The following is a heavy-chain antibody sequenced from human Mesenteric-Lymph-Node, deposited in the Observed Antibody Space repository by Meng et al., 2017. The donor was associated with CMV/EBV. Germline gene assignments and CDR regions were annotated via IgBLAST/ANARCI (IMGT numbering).Heavy chain of an antibody. CDR3: ARDKQVGYCTGTTCFTRGFDP. V-gene: IGHV4-39*07. CDR2: IYYSGTT. D-gene: IGHD2-8*02. Sequence: SETLSLTCSVSGGSISNTGDFWGWIRQPPGKGLEWIATIYYSGTTYYNPSLRSRVTLSVDTSKNHFSLRLSSLTAADTAVYYCARDKQVGYCTGTTCFTRGFDPWGQGTLVTVSS. J-gene: IGHJ5*02. CDR1: GGSISNTGDF.